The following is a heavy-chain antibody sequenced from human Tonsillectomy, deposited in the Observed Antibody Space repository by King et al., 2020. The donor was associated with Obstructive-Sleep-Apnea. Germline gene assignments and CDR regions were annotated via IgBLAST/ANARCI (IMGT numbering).Heavy chain of an antibody. CDR1: GFTFSSYG. J-gene: IGHJ4*02. Sequence: VQLVESGGGVVQPGRSLRLSCAASGFTFSSYGMHWVRQAPGKGLEWVAVIWYDGSDKYYADSVKGRFTISRDNSKNTLYLQMNSLRAEDTAVYYCAKALAGYCTNGVCYAFDYWGQGTLVTVS. CDR2: IWYDGSDK. V-gene: IGHV3-33*06. D-gene: IGHD2-8*01. CDR3: AKALAGYCTNGVCYAFDY.